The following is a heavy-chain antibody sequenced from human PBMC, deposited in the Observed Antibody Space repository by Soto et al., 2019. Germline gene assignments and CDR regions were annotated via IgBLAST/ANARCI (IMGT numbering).Heavy chain of an antibody. CDR3: ARDAEKYYDFWSGYGYFDY. J-gene: IGHJ4*02. Sequence: GGSLRLSCAASGFTFSSYAMHWVRQAPGKGLEWVAVISYDGSNKYYADSVKGRFTISRDNSKNTLYLQMNSLRAEDTAVYYCARDAEKYYDFWSGYGYFDYWGQGTLVTVS. CDR1: GFTFSSYA. D-gene: IGHD3-3*01. V-gene: IGHV3-30-3*01. CDR2: ISYDGSNK.